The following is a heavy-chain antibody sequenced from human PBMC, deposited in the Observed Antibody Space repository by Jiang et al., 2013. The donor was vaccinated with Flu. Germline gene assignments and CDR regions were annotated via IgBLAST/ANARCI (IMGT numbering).Heavy chain of an antibody. CDR3: ARDLLKWLRLDYSCYYYGMDV. CDR1: GYTFTSYA. V-gene: IGHV1-3*01. CDR2: INAGNGNT. Sequence: SVKVSCKASGYTFTSYAMHWVRQAPGQRLEWMGWINAGNGNTKYSQKFQGRVTITRDTSASTAYMELSSLRSEDTAVYYCARDLLKWLRLDYSCYYYGMDVWGQGTTVTVSS. D-gene: IGHD5-12*01. J-gene: IGHJ6*02.